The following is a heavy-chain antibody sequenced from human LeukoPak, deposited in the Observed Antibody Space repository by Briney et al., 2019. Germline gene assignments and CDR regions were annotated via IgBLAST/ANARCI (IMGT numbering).Heavy chain of an antibody. J-gene: IGHJ4*02. Sequence: GSSVKVSCKASGGTFSSYAISWVRQAPGQGLEWMGRIIPILGIANYAQKFQGRVTITADKSTSTAYMELSSLRSEDTAVYYCAREPPPPPYSSSYTTTYFDYWGQGTLVTVSS. CDR3: AREPPPPPYSSSYTTTYFDY. CDR2: IIPILGIA. D-gene: IGHD6-13*01. CDR1: GGTFSSYA. V-gene: IGHV1-69*04.